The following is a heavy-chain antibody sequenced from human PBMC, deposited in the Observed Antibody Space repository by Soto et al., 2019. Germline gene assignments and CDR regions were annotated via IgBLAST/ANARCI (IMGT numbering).Heavy chain of an antibody. V-gene: IGHV1-18*01. CDR2: ISAYNGNT. Sequence: ASVKVSCKASGYTFTSYGISWVRQAPGQGLEWMGWISAYNGNTNYAQKLQGRVTMTTDTSTSTAYMELRSLRSDDTAVYYCARDNSSPTHDYYFDYWGQGTLVTVSS. CDR1: GYTFTSYG. D-gene: IGHD6-13*01. CDR3: ARDNSSPTHDYYFDY. J-gene: IGHJ4*02.